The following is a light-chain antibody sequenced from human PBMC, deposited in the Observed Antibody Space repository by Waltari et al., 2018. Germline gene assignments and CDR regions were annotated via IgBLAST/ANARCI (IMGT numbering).Light chain of an antibody. V-gene: IGLV1-51*01. CDR1: GSNIGNNF. Sequence: QSVLTQPPSVSAAPGQKVTISCSGAGSNIGNNFVSWYQQLPGTAPKLLIYDNNKRPSGIPDRFSGCKSGTSATLGITGLQTGDEADYYCGTWDTDLSVVFGGGTKLTVL. CDR3: GTWDTDLSVV. CDR2: DNN. J-gene: IGLJ2*01.